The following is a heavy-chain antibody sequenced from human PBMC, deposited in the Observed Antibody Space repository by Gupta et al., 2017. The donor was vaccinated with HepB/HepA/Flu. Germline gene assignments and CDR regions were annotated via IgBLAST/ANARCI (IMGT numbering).Heavy chain of an antibody. CDR1: GLTVSDNY. V-gene: IGHV3-66*01. D-gene: IGHD3-22*01. J-gene: IGHJ5*02. CDR2: IYSGGAT. CDR3: ASDTDSWSRADH. Sequence: EVQLVDSGGGLVQPGGSLRLSCAASGLTVSDNYMSWVRQAPGKGLEWVALIYSGGATYYADSVKGRFTVSRDSVKNTLSLQMKSLRAEDTAVYFWASDTDSWSRADHWGQGTLVTVSS.